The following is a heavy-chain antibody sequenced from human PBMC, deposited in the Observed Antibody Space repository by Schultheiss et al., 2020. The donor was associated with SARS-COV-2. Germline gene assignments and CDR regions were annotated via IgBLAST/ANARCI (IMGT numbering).Heavy chain of an antibody. V-gene: IGHV4-59*01. D-gene: IGHD4-17*01. CDR3: ARAPDYGDYVRDYYYYYGMDV. J-gene: IGHJ6*02. CDR1: GGSISSYY. Sequence: SETLSLTCTVSGGSISSYYWSWIRQPAGKGLEWIGYIYYSGSTDYNPSLKSRVTISLDTSKNQLSLKLSSVTAADTAVYYCARAPDYGDYVRDYYYYYGMDVWGQGTTVTVSS. CDR2: IYYSGST.